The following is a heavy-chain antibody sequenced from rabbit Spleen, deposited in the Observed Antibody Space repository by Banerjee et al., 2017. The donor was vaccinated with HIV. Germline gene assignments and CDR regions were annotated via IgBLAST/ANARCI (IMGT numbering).Heavy chain of an antibody. CDR3: ARDLAGSNL. V-gene: IGHV1S40*01. J-gene: IGHJ4*01. CDR1: GFSFSSYW. CDR2: ISGGGAST. Sequence: QSLEESGGDLVKPGASLTLTCTASGFSFSSYWMHWVRQAPGKGPEWVACISGGGASTAYASWAKGRFTVSKPSSTTVTLQMTSLTAADTATYFCARDLAGSNLWGPGTLVTVS. D-gene: IGHD3-3*01.